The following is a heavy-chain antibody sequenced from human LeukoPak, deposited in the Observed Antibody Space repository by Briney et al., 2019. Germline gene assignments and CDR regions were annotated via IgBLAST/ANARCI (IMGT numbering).Heavy chain of an antibody. CDR3: ARGSSSSRGRYYYYYHMDV. V-gene: IGHV4-39*07. D-gene: IGHD6-6*01. J-gene: IGHJ6*03. CDR2: IYYSGST. CDR1: GGSISSSSYY. Sequence: KPSETLSLTCTVSGGSISSSSYYCGWIRQPPGKGLEWIGSIYYSGSTYYNPSLKSRVTISVDTSKNQFSLKLSSVTAADTAVYYCARGSSSSRGRYYYYYHMDVWGKGTTVTVSS.